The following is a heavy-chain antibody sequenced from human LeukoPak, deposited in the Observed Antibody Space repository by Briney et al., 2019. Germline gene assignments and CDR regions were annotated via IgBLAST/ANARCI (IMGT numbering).Heavy chain of an antibody. J-gene: IGHJ4*02. V-gene: IGHV3-74*01. CDR3: ARSRYDYIWGIDY. CDR2: LNSDGSST. CDR1: GFTFSNYW. Sequence: GGPLSPSFAASGFTFSNYWMHWVRQAPGKGLVWVSRLNSDGSSTNYAGSVKRRFTISRDNAKNTKYLQMNSLRDEDMAVFYCARSRYDYIWGIDYWDQGTLVTIPS. D-gene: IGHD3-16*01.